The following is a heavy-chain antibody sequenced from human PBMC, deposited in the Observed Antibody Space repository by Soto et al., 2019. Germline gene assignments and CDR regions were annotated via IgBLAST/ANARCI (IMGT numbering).Heavy chain of an antibody. J-gene: IGHJ4*02. CDR1: GGSISSDDYY. CDR3: ARVDEASYDSSGHFDY. Sequence: PSETLSLTCTVSGGSISSDDYYWSWIRQPPGKGLEWIGYIYYSGSTYYNPSLKSRVTISVDTPKNQFSLKLSSVTAADTAVYYCARVDEASYDSSGHFDYWGQGTLVTVSS. CDR2: IYYSGST. D-gene: IGHD3-22*01. V-gene: IGHV4-30-4*01.